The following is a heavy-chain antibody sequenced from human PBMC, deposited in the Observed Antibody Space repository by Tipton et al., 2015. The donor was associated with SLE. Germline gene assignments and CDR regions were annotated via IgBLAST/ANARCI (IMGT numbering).Heavy chain of an antibody. Sequence: GSLRLSCAASGFTFSSYEMNWVRQAPGKGLEWVSYISSSGSTIYYADSVKSRFTISRDNAKNSLYLQMNSLRAEDTAVYYCARDRYSGSYYWYFDLWGRGTLVTVSS. CDR2: ISSSGSTI. J-gene: IGHJ2*01. D-gene: IGHD1-26*01. CDR3: ARDRYSGSYYWYFDL. V-gene: IGHV3-48*03. CDR1: GFTFSSYE.